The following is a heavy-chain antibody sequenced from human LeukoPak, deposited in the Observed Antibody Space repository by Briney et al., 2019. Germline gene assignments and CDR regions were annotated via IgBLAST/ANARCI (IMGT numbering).Heavy chain of an antibody. D-gene: IGHD6-19*01. Sequence: GGSLRLSCATSGFTLSSYSMNWVRQAPGKGLEWVSYISSGSTTIYYADSVKGRFTISRDNAKNSLYLQMNSLRAEDTAVYYCARDVEQWLVRVHYFDYWGQGTLVTVSS. V-gene: IGHV3-48*01. J-gene: IGHJ4*02. CDR3: ARDVEQWLVRVHYFDY. CDR2: ISSGSTTI. CDR1: GFTLSSYS.